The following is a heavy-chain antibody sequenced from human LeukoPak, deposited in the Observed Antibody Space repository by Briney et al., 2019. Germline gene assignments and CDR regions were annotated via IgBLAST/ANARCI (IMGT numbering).Heavy chain of an antibody. J-gene: IGHJ5*02. V-gene: IGHV4-31*03. CDR3: SRVLDSRQLGS. CDR1: GASLNRDDQY. CDR2: IHPSGML. Sequence: SQTLSLTCTVSGASLNRDDQYWNWIRQTPGKGLEWIGSIHPSGMLYNNPSLERRVTMSRDTSKNQFSLNLNSVTAADTAVYFCSRVLDSRQLGSCGQGILVTVSS. D-gene: IGHD3-22*01.